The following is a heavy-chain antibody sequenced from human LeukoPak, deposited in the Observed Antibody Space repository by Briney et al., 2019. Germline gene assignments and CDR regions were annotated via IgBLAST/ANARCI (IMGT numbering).Heavy chain of an antibody. CDR2: IYYSGST. Sequence: PSETLSLTCTVSGGSISSSSYYWGWIRQPPGKGLEWIGSIYYSGSTYYNPSLKSRVTISVDTSKNQFSLKLSSVTAADTAVYYCARVVFTFRYFDYWGQGTLVTVSS. J-gene: IGHJ4*02. V-gene: IGHV4-39*07. CDR3: ARVVFTFRYFDY. D-gene: IGHD2/OR15-2a*01. CDR1: GGSISSSSYY.